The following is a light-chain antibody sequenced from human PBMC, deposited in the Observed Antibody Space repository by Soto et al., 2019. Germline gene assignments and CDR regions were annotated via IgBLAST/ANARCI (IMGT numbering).Light chain of an antibody. CDR2: AAS. J-gene: IGKJ5*01. CDR1: QGVSSW. Sequence: DIQMTQSPSSVSASVGDRVTSTGLAGQGVSSWLAWYQQKPGKAPKLLIYAASNLQSGVPSRFSGSGSGTEFSLTISSLQPEDFATYYCQQANTFPITFGQGTRLEI. V-gene: IGKV1D-12*01. CDR3: QQANTFPIT.